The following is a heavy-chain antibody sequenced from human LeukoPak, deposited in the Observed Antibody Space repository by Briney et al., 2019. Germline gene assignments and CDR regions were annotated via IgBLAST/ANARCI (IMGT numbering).Heavy chain of an antibody. CDR1: GFTFSSYA. Sequence: GGSLRLSCAASGFTFSSYAMHWVRQAPGKGLEWVAVISYDGSNKYYADSVKGRFTISRDNSKNTLYLQMNSLRAEDTAVYYCARRSGIQGFDLWGRGTLVTVSS. J-gene: IGHJ2*01. CDR3: ARRSGIQGFDL. CDR2: ISYDGSNK. D-gene: IGHD5-18*01. V-gene: IGHV3-30-3*01.